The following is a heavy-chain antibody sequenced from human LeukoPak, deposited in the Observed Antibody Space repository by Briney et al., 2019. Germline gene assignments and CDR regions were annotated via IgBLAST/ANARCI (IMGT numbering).Heavy chain of an antibody. J-gene: IGHJ4*02. CDR1: GFTFSSYA. V-gene: IGHV3-23*01. D-gene: IGHD5-24*01. CDR2: ISGSGGST. CDR3: AKDRGGRDGYKDY. Sequence: GGSLRLSCAASGFTFSSYAISWVRQAPGKGLEWVSAISGSGGSTYYADSVKGRFTISRDNSKNTLYLQMNSLRAEDTAVYYCAKDRGGRDGYKDYWGQGTLVTVSS.